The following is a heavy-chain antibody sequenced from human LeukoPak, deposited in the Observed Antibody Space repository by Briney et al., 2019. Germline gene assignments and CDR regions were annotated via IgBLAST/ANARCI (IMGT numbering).Heavy chain of an antibody. CDR3: TTHYPDSGSYNY. J-gene: IGHJ4*02. CDR2: IKGKTDGGTT. V-gene: IGHV3-15*01. D-gene: IGHD1-26*01. CDR1: GFTFINAW. Sequence: PGGSLRLSCAASGFTFINAWMTWVRQAREKGLEWVAFIKGKTDGGTTDYTAPVKGRFIISRDDSKNTLYLQMDNLQTEDTAVYYCTTHYPDSGSYNYWGQGTLVTVSS.